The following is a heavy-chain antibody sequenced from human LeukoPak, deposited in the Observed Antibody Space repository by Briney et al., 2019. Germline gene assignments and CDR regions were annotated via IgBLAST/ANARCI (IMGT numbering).Heavy chain of an antibody. CDR3: ARDRGAGRNGYDY. J-gene: IGHJ4*02. CDR1: GFTFSSFG. D-gene: IGHD3-10*01. CDR2: IWYDGSNK. V-gene: IGHV3-33*08. Sequence: GGSLRLSCAASGFTFSSFGMHWVRQAPGKGLEWVAVIWYDGSNKNHADSVKGRFSISRDNSKNTLYLQMNSLRAEDTAVYYCARDRGAGRNGYDYWGQGTLVTVSS.